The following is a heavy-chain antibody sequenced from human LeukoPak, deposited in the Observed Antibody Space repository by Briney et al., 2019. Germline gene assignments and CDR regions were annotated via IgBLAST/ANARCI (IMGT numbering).Heavy chain of an antibody. J-gene: IGHJ3*02. Sequence: GGSLRLSCAASGFTVSSNYMSWVRQAPGKGLEWVSLVYSGGIYNDGTTNYGDSVKGRFTISRDNSKNTLYLQMNGLRAEDTAVYYCARRELLGYSYGLRTFNIWGQGTTVTVSS. V-gene: IGHV3-66*04. CDR1: GFTVSSNY. CDR2: VYSGGIYNDGTT. D-gene: IGHD5-18*01. CDR3: ARRELLGYSYGLRTFNI.